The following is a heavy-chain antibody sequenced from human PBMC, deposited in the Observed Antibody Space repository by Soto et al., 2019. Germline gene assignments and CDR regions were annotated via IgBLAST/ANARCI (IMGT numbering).Heavy chain of an antibody. D-gene: IGHD6-19*01. V-gene: IGHV3-7*03. CDR3: ASAAVTGTAGLDF. CDR1: GFNLRSYW. J-gene: IGHJ4*02. Sequence: GGSLRLSCAVPGFNLRSYWMSWVRQAPGKGLEWVASIKEDGSEIYYLQSVRGRFAISRDSAGNALQLAMNYLSAEDTAVYYCASAAVTGTAGLDFWGQGTQVTVSS. CDR2: IKEDGSEI.